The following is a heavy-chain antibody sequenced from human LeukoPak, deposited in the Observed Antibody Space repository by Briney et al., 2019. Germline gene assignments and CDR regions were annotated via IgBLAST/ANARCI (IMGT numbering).Heavy chain of an antibody. D-gene: IGHD6-13*01. J-gene: IGHJ5*02. CDR3: ARAYSSSWYWNWFDP. CDR2: IYHSGST. Sequence: SETLSLTCAVSGGSISDSNWWNWVRQPPGKGLEWIGDIYHSGSTNYNPSLKSRVTISVDTSKNQFSLKVSSVSAADTAVYYCARAYSSSWYWNWFDPWGQGTLVTVSS. CDR1: GGSISDSNW. V-gene: IGHV4-4*02.